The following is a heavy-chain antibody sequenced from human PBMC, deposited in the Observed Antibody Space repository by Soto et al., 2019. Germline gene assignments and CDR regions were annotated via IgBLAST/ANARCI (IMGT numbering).Heavy chain of an antibody. CDR3: ATFPPDCSSTSGRFGY. V-gene: IGHV1-24*01. CDR2: FDPEDGET. CDR1: GYTLTELS. Sequence: ASVKVSCKVSGYTLTELSMHWVRQAPGKGLEWMGGFDPEDGETISAQKFQGRVTMPEDTSTDTAYMELSSLRSEDTAVYYCATFPPDCSSTSGRFGYWGQGTLGTVSS. D-gene: IGHD2-2*01. J-gene: IGHJ4*02.